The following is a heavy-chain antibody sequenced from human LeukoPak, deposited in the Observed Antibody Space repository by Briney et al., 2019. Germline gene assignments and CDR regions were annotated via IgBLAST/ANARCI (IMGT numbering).Heavy chain of an antibody. D-gene: IGHD2-15*01. CDR1: GFTLSSYS. Sequence: GGSLRLSRAASGFTLSSYSLNGVRQAPGKGLEGVSFISSSSITIYYADSVKGRFTISRDNAEKSLYLQMNSLRAEDTAVYYCARDRGGSYSAIDYWGQGTLVTVSS. J-gene: IGHJ4*02. CDR2: ISSSSITI. V-gene: IGHV3-48*04. CDR3: ARDRGGSYSAIDY.